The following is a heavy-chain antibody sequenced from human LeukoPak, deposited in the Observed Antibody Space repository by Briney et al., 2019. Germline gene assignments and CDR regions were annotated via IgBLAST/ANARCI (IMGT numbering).Heavy chain of an antibody. D-gene: IGHD5/OR15-5a*01. J-gene: IGHJ2*01. CDR1: GFSFSSYA. CDR3: AKGVSAYWYFDL. CDR2: ISSSGDST. Sequence: GGSLRLSCAASGFSFSSYAMSWVRQAPGKGLEWVSDISSSGDSTVYADTVKGRLTISRDSSKNTLYLQMNSLRVEDTAVYYCAKGVSAYWYFDLWGRGTLVTVSS. V-gene: IGHV3-23*01.